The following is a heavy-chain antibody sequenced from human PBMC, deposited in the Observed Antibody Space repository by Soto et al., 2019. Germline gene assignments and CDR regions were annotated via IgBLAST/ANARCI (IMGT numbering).Heavy chain of an antibody. CDR2: MNPNSGNT. CDR1: GYTFTSYD. J-gene: IGHJ6*02. V-gene: IGHV1-8*01. D-gene: IGHD1-7*01. CDR3: AREAPSITGTTGYYYGMDV. Sequence: QVQLVQSGAEVKKPGASVKVSCKASGYTFTSYDINWVRQATGQGLEWMGWMNPNSGNTGYAQEFQGRVTMTTNTSISTAYMELSSLRSEDTAVYYCAREAPSITGTTGYYYGMDVWGQGTTVTVSS.